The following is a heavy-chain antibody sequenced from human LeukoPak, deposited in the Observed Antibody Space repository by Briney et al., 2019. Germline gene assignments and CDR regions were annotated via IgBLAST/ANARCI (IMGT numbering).Heavy chain of an antibody. Sequence: GGSLRLSCAASGFNLSTYWMSWVRQAPGKGLGWVANIKQDGSEKSYVDSVKGRFTISRDNAKNSLYLQMNSLRAEDTAVYYCARERRVGVAVNYYYYGMDVWGQGTTVTVSS. CDR2: IKQDGSEK. CDR1: GFNLSTYW. D-gene: IGHD6-19*01. J-gene: IGHJ6*02. CDR3: ARERRVGVAVNYYYYGMDV. V-gene: IGHV3-7*01.